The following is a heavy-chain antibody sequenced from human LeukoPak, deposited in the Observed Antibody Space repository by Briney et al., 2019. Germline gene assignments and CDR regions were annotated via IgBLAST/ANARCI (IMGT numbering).Heavy chain of an antibody. CDR1: GYTFTGYY. D-gene: IGHD3-3*01. CDR2: INPNSGGT. J-gene: IGHJ4*02. Sequence: ASVKVSCKASGYTFTGYYMHWVRQAPGQGLEWMGRINPNSGGTNYAQKFQGRVTMTRDTSISTAYMELSRLRSEDTAVYYCARGGGGRFLEVDFDYWGQGTLVTVSS. CDR3: ARGGGGRFLEVDFDY. V-gene: IGHV1-2*06.